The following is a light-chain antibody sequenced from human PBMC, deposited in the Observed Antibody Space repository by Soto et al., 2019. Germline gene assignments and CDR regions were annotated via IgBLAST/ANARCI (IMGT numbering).Light chain of an antibody. CDR3: QQRSNWSPLFS. CDR1: QSVSSY. J-gene: IGKJ3*01. V-gene: IGKV3-11*01. Sequence: EMVLTQYPATLSLSPAERATLSCRASQSVSSYLAWYQQKPGQAPRLLIYDASNRATGIPARCSDSGSGTDFTLTISTLEPEDFAVYYGQQRSNWSPLFSFGPSTKVDI. CDR2: DAS.